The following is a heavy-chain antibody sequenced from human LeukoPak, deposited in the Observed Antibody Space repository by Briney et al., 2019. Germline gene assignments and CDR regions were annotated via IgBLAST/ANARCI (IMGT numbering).Heavy chain of an antibody. J-gene: IGHJ4*02. D-gene: IGHD5-18*01. CDR2: INHSGST. CDR1: GFTFSSYS. V-gene: IGHV4-34*01. CDR3: ARGTYSYGTSTSFDY. Sequence: GSLRLSCAASGFTFSSYSMNWVRQPPGKGLEWIGEINHSGSTNYNPSLKSRVTISVDTSKNQFSLKLSSVTAADTAVYYCARGTYSYGTSTSFDYWGQGTLVTVSS.